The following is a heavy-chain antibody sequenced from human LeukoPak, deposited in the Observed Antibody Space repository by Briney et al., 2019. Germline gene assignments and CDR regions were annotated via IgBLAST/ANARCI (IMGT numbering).Heavy chain of an antibody. V-gene: IGHV3-64*01. J-gene: IGHJ4*02. D-gene: IGHD3-10*01. CDR3: ARDHYMVRGVIIGSLGY. Sequence: GGSLRLSCGASGFTFSSYAMHWVRQAPGKGLEYVSAISRNGDRTYYANSVKGRFTISRDNSKNTLYLQMGRMRAENIAVYYGARDHYMVRGVIIGSLGYWGQGTLVTVSS. CDR2: ISRNGDRT. CDR1: GFTFSSYA.